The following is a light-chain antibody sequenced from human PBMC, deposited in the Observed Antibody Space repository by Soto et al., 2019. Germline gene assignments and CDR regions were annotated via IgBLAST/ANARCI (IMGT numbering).Light chain of an antibody. CDR2: GAS. CDR3: QQYGSSPPIT. CDR1: QSVSSSY. V-gene: IGKV3-20*01. Sequence: EIVLTQSPGTLSLSPGERATLSCRASQSVSSSYLAWYQQKPGQAPRLLIYGASSRATGIPDWFSGSGSGTDFTLTINRLEPEDFAVYYCQQYGSSPPITFGQGTRLEIK. J-gene: IGKJ5*01.